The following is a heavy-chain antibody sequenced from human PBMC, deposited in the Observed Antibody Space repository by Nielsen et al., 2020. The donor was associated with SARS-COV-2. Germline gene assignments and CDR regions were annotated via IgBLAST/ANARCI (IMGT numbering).Heavy chain of an antibody. CDR1: GFTFSSYA. Sequence: GESLKISCAASGFTFSSYAMHWVRQAPGKGLEWVAVISYDGSNKYYADSVKGRFTISRDNSKNTLYLQMNSLRAEDTAVYYCARDLGVYSCSDYWGQGTLVTVSS. CDR2: ISYDGSNK. D-gene: IGHD5-18*01. V-gene: IGHV3-30-3*01. J-gene: IGHJ4*02. CDR3: ARDLGVYSCSDY.